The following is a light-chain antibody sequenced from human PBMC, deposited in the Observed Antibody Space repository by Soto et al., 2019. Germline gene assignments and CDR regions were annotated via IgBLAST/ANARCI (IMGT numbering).Light chain of an antibody. Sequence: DIVMTQSPLSLPFTPGEPASISCRSSQSLVHSNGYNYLDWYLQKPGQSPQLLIYLGSNRASGVPDRFSGSGSGTDFTLKISRVEAEDVGVYYCMQALQTPSFGQGTKVDIK. CDR2: LGS. V-gene: IGKV2-28*01. CDR1: QSLVHSNGYNY. J-gene: IGKJ1*01. CDR3: MQALQTPS.